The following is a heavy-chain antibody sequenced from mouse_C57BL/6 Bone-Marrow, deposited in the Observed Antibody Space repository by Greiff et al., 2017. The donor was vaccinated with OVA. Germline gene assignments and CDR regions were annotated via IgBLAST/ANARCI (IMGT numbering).Heavy chain of an antibody. CDR2: ISDGGSYT. Sequence: EVQLQESGGGLVKPGGSLKLSCAASGFTFSSYAMSWVRQTPEKRLEWVATISDGGSYTYYPDNVKGRFTISRDNAKNNLYLQLSHLKSEDTAMYYCARDGEQKGFDYWGQGTTLTVSS. J-gene: IGHJ2*01. CDR1: GFTFSSYA. V-gene: IGHV5-4*01. CDR3: ARDGEQKGFDY.